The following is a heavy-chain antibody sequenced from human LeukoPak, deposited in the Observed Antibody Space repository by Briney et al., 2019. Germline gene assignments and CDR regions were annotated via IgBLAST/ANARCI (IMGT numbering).Heavy chain of an antibody. CDR3: ARERNSNPDPARVPLLDSAMDV. CDR2: ISVRGGST. D-gene: IGHD5-18*01. V-gene: IGHV3-23*01. J-gene: IGHJ6*02. Sequence: GGSLRLSCAASGFIFSSYAMSWARQAPGRGLEWVSAISVRGGSTYYADSVKGRFTISRDNSKHTLYLQMTRLRAEDRAVYYYARERNSNPDPARVPLLDSAMDVWGQGTTVTVSS. CDR1: GFIFSSYA.